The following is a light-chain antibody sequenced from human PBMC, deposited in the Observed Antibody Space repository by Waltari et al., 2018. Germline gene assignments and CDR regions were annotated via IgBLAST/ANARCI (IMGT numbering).Light chain of an antibody. CDR3: HQYGSSPDT. CDR1: QSVTNNH. J-gene: IGKJ2*01. Sequence: EIVLTQSPGTLSLSPGERATLSCRASQSVTNNHLAWYQQKLGQAPRLLSHGASSRATGIPDRFSGSGSGTDFTLTITRLEPEDFAVYYCHQYGSSPDTFGQGTKVQIK. CDR2: GAS. V-gene: IGKV3-20*01.